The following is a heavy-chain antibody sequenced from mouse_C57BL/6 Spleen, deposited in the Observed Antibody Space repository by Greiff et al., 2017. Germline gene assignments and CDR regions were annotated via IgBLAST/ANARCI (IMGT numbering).Heavy chain of an antibody. CDR3: TAYGRIPPIAY. V-gene: IGHV14-4*01. CDR1: GFTITDDS. CDR2: ICPGNGDT. J-gene: IGHJ3*01. D-gene: IGHD6-5*01. Sequence: VQLQQSGPELVRPGASVSLSCTASGFTITDDSMNWVKQRPGQGLEWIGWICPGNGDTEYASKFQGKATITADSSSNAAYLKHSSLTSEDTAVYYVTAYGRIPPIAYWGQGTLVTVSA.